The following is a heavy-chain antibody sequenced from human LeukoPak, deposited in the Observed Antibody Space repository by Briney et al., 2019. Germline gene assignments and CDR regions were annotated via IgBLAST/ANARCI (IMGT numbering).Heavy chain of an antibody. J-gene: IGHJ4*02. Sequence: GGSLRLSCAASGITFRNLWMTWVRQAPGKGLEWVANIKEDGVKKYYVDSVEGRFTISRDSAMNSLYLQMNSLRAEDTAVYYCARDPLYGSGSFDYWGQGTLVTVSS. V-gene: IGHV3-7*01. CDR1: GITFRNLW. CDR3: ARDPLYGSGSFDY. CDR2: IKEDGVKK. D-gene: IGHD3-10*01.